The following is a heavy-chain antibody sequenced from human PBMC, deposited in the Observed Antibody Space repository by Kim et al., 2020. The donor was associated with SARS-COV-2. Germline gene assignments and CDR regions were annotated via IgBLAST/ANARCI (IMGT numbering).Heavy chain of an antibody. CDR3: ARGPVDY. D-gene: IGHD6-19*01. CDR2: GNDNT. Sequence: GNDNTKYSQKFQGRVTITRDTSASTAYMEVSSLRSEDTAVYYCARGPVDYWGQGTLVTVSS. V-gene: IGHV1-3*01. J-gene: IGHJ4*02.